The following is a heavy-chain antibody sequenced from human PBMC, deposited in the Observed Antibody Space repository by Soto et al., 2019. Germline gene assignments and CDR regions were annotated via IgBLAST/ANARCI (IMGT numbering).Heavy chain of an antibody. D-gene: IGHD6-6*01. CDR2: ISAGGGST. CDR1: GFTFTSYA. V-gene: IGHV3-23*01. J-gene: IGHJ5*02. CDR3: AKDGLAAPPDP. Sequence: GGSLRLSCAASGFTFTSYAMSWVRQAPGKGLEWVSAISAGGGSTYYADSVKGRFTISRDNSKNTLYLQMNSLRAEDTAVYYCAKDGLAAPPDPWGQGTLVTLSS.